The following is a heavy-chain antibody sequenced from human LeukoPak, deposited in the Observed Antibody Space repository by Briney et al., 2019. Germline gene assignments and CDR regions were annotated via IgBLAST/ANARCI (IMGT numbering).Heavy chain of an antibody. D-gene: IGHD3-10*01. V-gene: IGHV1-2*02. CDR2: INPNSGGT. Sequence: ASVKVSCKASGYTFTGYYMHWVRQAPGQGREWMGWINPNSGGTNYAQKFQGRVTMTRDTSISTAYMELSRLRSDDTAVYYCARESMVRGVNIFDYWGQGTLVTVSS. J-gene: IGHJ4*02. CDR1: GYTFTGYY. CDR3: ARESMVRGVNIFDY.